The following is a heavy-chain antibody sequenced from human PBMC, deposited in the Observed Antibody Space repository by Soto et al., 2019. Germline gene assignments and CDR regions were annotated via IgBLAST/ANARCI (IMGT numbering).Heavy chain of an antibody. D-gene: IGHD3-16*01. V-gene: IGHV4-59*08. Sequence: SEACGVANECIARHYGNRFRKKQGKGLEWIGCIYFTGSTIYNPSLESRDTMSVDTSKTQFSLRLSSVTAADTAVYYCAGFPVNPGRDRSPIWASWVQGTVVTVSS. CDR2: IYFTGST. CDR3: AGFPVNPGRDRSPIWAS. J-gene: IGHJ5*02. CDR1: NECIARHY.